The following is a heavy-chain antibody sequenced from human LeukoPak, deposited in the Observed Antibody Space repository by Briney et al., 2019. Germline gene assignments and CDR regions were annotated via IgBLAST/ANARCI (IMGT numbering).Heavy chain of an antibody. J-gene: IGHJ4*02. Sequence: GGSLRLSCAASGFTFSRYAMSWVRLAPGKGLEWVSSISIDGAGTYYADSVKGRVTISRDNSKNTLYLQMNSLRAEDTAVYFCATRYDSSGYFVYWGLGTLVTVSS. D-gene: IGHD3-22*01. CDR3: ATRYDSSGYFVY. CDR2: ISIDGAGT. V-gene: IGHV3-23*01. CDR1: GFTFSRYA.